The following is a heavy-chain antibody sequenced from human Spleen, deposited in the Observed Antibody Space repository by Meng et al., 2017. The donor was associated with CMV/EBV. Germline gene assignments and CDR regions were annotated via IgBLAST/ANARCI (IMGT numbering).Heavy chain of an antibody. CDR3: ARYIARGAGRRWFDP. CDR2: TYYRSKWYN. J-gene: IGHJ5*02. V-gene: IGHV6-1*01. Sequence: VSSNSATWNWIRQSPSRSLEWLRRTYYRSKWYNDYAISVRSRITINPDTSKNQFSLQLNSVTPEDTAVYYCARYIARGAGRRWFDPWGQGALVTVSS. CDR1: VSSNSAT. D-gene: IGHD3-10*01.